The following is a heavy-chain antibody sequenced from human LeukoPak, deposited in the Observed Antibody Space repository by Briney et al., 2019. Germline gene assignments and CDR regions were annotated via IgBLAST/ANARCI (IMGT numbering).Heavy chain of an antibody. D-gene: IGHD3-9*01. CDR3: ARGSFPSDDILTGPFDN. V-gene: IGHV1-18*01. Sequence: ATVKVSCKASGYTFTSYGISWVRQAPGQGLEWMGWISSYNGNTNYAQKLQGRATMTTDTSTSTAYMELRSLRSDDTAVYYCARGSFPSDDILTGPFDNWGQGTLVTVSS. CDR1: GYTFTSYG. J-gene: IGHJ4*02. CDR2: ISSYNGNT.